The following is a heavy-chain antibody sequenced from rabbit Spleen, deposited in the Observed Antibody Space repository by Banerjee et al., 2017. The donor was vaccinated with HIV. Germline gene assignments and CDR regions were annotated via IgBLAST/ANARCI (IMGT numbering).Heavy chain of an antibody. CDR3: ASGSGTYGYAANL. V-gene: IGHV1S40*01. CDR1: GFSFNSGYD. CDR2: IYTTSVNT. Sequence: QSLEESGGDLVKPGGTLTLTCKASGFSFNSGYDMCWVRQAPGKGLEWIAWIYTTSVNTYYASWAKGRFTISKTSSTTVTLQMSSLTAADTATYFCASGSGTYGYAANLWGQGTLVTVS. D-gene: IGHD6-1*01. J-gene: IGHJ4*01.